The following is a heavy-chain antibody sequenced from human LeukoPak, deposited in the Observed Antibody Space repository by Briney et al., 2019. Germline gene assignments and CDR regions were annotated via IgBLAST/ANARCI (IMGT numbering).Heavy chain of an antibody. V-gene: IGHV1-8*01. Sequence: ASVKVSCKASGYTFTSYDFNWVRQATGQRPEWMGWMCPNSGDTGYAQKFQDRVTMTRNTSISTAYMELSSLRSDDTAVYYCARGPPSWGYDYWGPGTLVTVSS. CDR3: ARGPPSWGYDY. CDR1: GYTFTSYD. D-gene: IGHD2-2*01. CDR2: MCPNSGDT. J-gene: IGHJ4*02.